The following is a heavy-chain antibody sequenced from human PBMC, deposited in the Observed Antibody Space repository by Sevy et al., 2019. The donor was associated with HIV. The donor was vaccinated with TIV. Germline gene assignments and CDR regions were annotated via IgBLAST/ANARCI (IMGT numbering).Heavy chain of an antibody. V-gene: IGHV3-49*03. J-gene: IGHJ4*02. CDR3: TRGLATADTPAYYFDY. CDR1: GFTFDDYA. D-gene: IGHD5-12*01. Sequence: GGSLRLSCTASGFTFDDYAMSWFRQAPGKGLEWVAFITRNSYEAYGGTTEYAASVKGRFIISRDDSKSIAYLQMNSLKTEDTAVYYCTRGLATADTPAYYFDYWGQGTLVTVSS. CDR2: ITRNSYEAYGGTT.